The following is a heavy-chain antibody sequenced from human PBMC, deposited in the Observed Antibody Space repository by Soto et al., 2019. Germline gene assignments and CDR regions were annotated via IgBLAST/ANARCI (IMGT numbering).Heavy chain of an antibody. Sequence: QVQLVESGGGVVQPGRSLRLSCAASGFTFSSYAMHWVRQAPGKGLEWVAVISYDGSNKYYADSVKGRFTISRDNSKNTLYLQMNSLRAEDTAVYYCARSSGSYSFVHYYFDCWGQGTLVTVSS. J-gene: IGHJ4*02. CDR1: GFTFSSYA. V-gene: IGHV3-30-3*01. D-gene: IGHD1-26*01. CDR2: ISYDGSNK. CDR3: ARSSGSYSFVHYYFDC.